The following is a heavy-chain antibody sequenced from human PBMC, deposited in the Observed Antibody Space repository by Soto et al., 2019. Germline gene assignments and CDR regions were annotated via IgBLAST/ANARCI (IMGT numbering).Heavy chain of an antibody. J-gene: IGHJ5*02. CDR3: ARARMCSRTSCYGGGVDRRYWFDP. V-gene: IGHV1-18*01. Sequence: QVQLVQSGAEVKKPGASVKVSCKASGYTFTSYGISWVRQAPGQGLEWMGWISAYNGNTNYAQKLQGRVTMTTDTTTSTAYLELRSLRSDDTAVYYCARARMCSRTSCYGGGVDRRYWFDPWGQGTLVTVSS. CDR2: ISAYNGNT. D-gene: IGHD2-2*01. CDR1: GYTFTSYG.